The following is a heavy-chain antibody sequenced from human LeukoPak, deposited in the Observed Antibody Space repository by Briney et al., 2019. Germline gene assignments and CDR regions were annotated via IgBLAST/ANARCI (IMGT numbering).Heavy chain of an antibody. CDR3: ARVRRVFKRNLGRSTEYYSYYYMDV. CDR1: GGSISSYY. J-gene: IGHJ6*03. Sequence: PSETLSLTCTVSGGSISSYYWSWLRQPPGKGLEWIGYIYYSGSTSYNLSLKSRVTISVDTSKNQFSLKLSSVTAADTAVYYCARVRRVFKRNLGRSTEYYSYYYMDVWGKGTTVTVSS. CDR2: IYYSGST. D-gene: IGHD1-14*01. V-gene: IGHV4-59*01.